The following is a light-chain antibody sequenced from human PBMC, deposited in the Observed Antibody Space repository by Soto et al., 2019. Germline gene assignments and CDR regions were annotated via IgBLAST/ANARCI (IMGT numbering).Light chain of an antibody. CDR1: QSVSSN. Sequence: EIVMTQSPATLSVSPGERATLSCRASQSVSSNLAWYQQKPGLAPSLLIYGASTRATGIPARFSGSGSGTEFTLTIGSLQSADFAVYYCQQYNNWPPITVGQGTRLKIK. V-gene: IGKV3-15*01. CDR3: QQYNNWPPIT. J-gene: IGKJ5*01. CDR2: GAS.